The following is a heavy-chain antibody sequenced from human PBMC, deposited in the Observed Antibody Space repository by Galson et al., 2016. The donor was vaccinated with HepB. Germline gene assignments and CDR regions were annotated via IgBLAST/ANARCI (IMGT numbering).Heavy chain of an antibody. D-gene: IGHD3-10*01. J-gene: IGHJ4*02. Sequence: SLRLSCAASGFIVSSYWMHWVRQVPGKGLVWVSRIDIKGTTINYADSVKGRFTISRDNAKNTLYLQMNRLGAEDTAVYYCVKDFGGPTDYWGQGILVTVSS. CDR2: IDIKGTTI. CDR3: VKDFGGPTDY. CDR1: GFIVSSYW. V-gene: IGHV3-74*01.